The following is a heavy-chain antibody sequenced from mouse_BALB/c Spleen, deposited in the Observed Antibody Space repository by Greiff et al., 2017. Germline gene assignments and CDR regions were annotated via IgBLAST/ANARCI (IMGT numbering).Heavy chain of an antibody. CDR2: INSNGGST. Sequence: EVKLVESGGGLVQPGGSLKLSCAASGFTFSSYGMSWVRQTPDKRLELVATINSNGGSTYYPDSVKGRFTISRDNAKNTLYLQMSSLKSEDTAMYYCARAPRAMDYWGQGTSVTVSS. CDR3: ARAPRAMDY. V-gene: IGHV5-6-3*01. CDR1: GFTFSSYG. J-gene: IGHJ4*01.